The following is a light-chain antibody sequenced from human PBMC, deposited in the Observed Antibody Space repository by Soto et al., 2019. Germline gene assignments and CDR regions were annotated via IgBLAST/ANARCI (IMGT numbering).Light chain of an antibody. Sequence: IVMTQSPATLSVSPGERVTLSCRACQSVSNNLAWYQQKPGQAPRLLLYAASTRATGLPARFSGSGPGTQFPLTISSLQSEDFAVYYCQQYNNWPPLTFGGGTKVEIK. V-gene: IGKV3-15*01. J-gene: IGKJ4*01. CDR2: AAS. CDR1: QSVSNN. CDR3: QQYNNWPPLT.